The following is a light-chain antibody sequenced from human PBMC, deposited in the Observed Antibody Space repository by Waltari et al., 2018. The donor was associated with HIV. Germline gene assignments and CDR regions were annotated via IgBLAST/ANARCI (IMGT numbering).Light chain of an antibody. V-gene: IGLV2-11*01. J-gene: IGLJ1*01. Sequence: QSALTQPRSVSGSPGQSVTLSCTGTSSDVGGYNTVSWYQQHPGKDPKLLIYEVSKWPSGVPDRFSGSKSGNTASLTISGLRADDEADYYCCSYGGTYNVFGTGTKVTIL. CDR1: SSDVGGYNT. CDR2: EVS. CDR3: CSYGGTYNV.